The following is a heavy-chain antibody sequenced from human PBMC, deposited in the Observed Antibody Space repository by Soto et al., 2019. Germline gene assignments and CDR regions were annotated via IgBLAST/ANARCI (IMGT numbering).Heavy chain of an antibody. CDR3: ARVADYYDSSGYYPLYYYGMDV. D-gene: IGHD3-22*01. J-gene: IGHJ6*02. CDR2: FYYSGST. Sequence: PSETLSLTCTVSGGSISSYYWSWIRQPPGKGLEWIGYFYYSGSTNYNPSLKSRVTISVDTSKNHFSLKLSSVTAADTAVYYCARVADYYDSSGYYPLYYYGMDVWGQGTTVTVSS. CDR1: GGSISSYY. V-gene: IGHV4-59*01.